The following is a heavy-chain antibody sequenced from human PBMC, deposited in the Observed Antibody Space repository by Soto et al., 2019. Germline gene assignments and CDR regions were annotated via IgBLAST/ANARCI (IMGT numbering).Heavy chain of an antibody. D-gene: IGHD6-19*01. V-gene: IGHV3-30*18. Sequence: VQLVESGGGVVQPGRSLRLSCAASGFTFSDYAMHWVRQAPGKGLEWVAVVSHDGRNTHYADSVKGRFTISRDSSKNKVSLELTSLRAEDTAVSYCSNGGRQWLVTSDFNYWGQGALVTVSS. CDR2: VSHDGRNT. CDR3: SNGGRQWLVTSDFNY. CDR1: GFTFSDYA. J-gene: IGHJ4*02.